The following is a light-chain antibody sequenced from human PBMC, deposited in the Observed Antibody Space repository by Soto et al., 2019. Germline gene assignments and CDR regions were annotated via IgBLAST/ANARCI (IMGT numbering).Light chain of an antibody. CDR2: END. J-gene: IGLJ1*01. V-gene: IGLV1-51*02. CDR3: ATWDNSLTAGL. CDR1: RSQTGNNY. Sequence: QSVPWTAPSGSSGPGKKVTISFSGSRSQTGNNYVSWYQQLPGTAPKLLIYENDKRPSGIPDRFSGSKSGTSATLGITGLQTGDEADYYCATWDNSLTAGLFGTGTKVTVL.